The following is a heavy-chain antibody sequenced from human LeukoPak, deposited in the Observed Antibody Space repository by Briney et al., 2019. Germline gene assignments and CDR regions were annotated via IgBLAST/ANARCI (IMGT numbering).Heavy chain of an antibody. D-gene: IGHD5-12*01. CDR1: GYTFTSYA. CDR2: INAGNGNT. CDR3: AREKSGPGYSGYDLDY. J-gene: IGHJ4*02. V-gene: IGHV1-3*01. Sequence: ASVKVSCKASGYTFTSYAMHWVRQAPGQRLEWMGWINAGNGNTKYSQKFQGRVTITRDTSASTAYMELSSLRSEDTAVYYCAREKSGPGYSGYDLDYWGQGTLVTVSS.